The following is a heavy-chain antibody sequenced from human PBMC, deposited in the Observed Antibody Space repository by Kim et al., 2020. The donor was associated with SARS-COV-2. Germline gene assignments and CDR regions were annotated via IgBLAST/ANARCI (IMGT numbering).Heavy chain of an antibody. J-gene: IGHJ2*01. Sequence: GGSLRLSCEASGFTFSCHHMHWVRQVPGRGLEWIAAIGSGGSSFYPGSVKGRFTISRENAGNTIHLQMNNLRAGETAVYFCARGGRGCSSIWY. CDR3: ARGGRGCSSIWY. CDR1: GFTFSCHH. CDR2: IGSGGSS. V-gene: IGHV3-13*01. D-gene: IGHD2-2*01.